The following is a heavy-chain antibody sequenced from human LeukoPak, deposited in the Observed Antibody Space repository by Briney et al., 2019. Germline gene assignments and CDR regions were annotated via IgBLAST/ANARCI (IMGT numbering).Heavy chain of an antibody. D-gene: IGHD6-19*01. CDR2: ISGSGGST. CDR3: AKESVGSGWSKYFDY. V-gene: IGHV3-23*01. CDR1: GFTFSSYA. J-gene: IGHJ4*02. Sequence: GGSLRLSCAAFGFTFSSYAMSWVRQAPGKGLEWVSAISGSGGSTYYADSVKGGFTISRDNSKNTLYLQMNSLRAEDTAVYYCAKESVGSGWSKYFDYWGQGTLVTVSS.